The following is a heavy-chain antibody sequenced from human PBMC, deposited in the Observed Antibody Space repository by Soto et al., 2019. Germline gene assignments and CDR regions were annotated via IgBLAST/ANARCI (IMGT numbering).Heavy chain of an antibody. CDR1: GGSISSGGYY. Sequence: SETLPLTCSVSGGSISSGGYYWNWIRQPPGKGLEWIGHIYYSGSTYYNSSLKSRVTISLDTSKNQFSLKLSSVTAADTAVYYCARHSTVWFDPWGQGTLVTVSS. V-gene: IGHV4-30-4*01. CDR3: ARHSTVWFDP. CDR2: IYYSGST. D-gene: IGHD4-17*01. J-gene: IGHJ5*02.